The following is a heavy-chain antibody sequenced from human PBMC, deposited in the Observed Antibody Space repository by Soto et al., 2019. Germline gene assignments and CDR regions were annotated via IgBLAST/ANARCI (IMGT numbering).Heavy chain of an antibody. CDR1: GGSFSGYH. V-gene: IGHV4-34*01. Sequence: QVQLQQWGAGLLKPSETLSLTCAVYGGSFSGYHWSWIRQPPGKGLEWIGEINHSGSTNYNPSLKSRVTISVDTSKNQCSLKLSSVTAADTAVYYCARGGLYCSGGSCYSGYYYYGMDVWGQGTTVTVSS. CDR3: ARGGLYCSGGSCYSGYYYYGMDV. D-gene: IGHD2-15*01. J-gene: IGHJ6*02. CDR2: INHSGST.